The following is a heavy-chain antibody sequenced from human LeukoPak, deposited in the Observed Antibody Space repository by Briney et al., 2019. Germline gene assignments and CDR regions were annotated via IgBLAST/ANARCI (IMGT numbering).Heavy chain of an antibody. D-gene: IGHD1-26*01. V-gene: IGHV3-7*01. Sequence: GGSLRLSCAASGFTFSSYWMSWVRQAPGKGLEWEANIKQDGSEKYYVDSVKGRFTISRDNAKNSLYLQMNSLRAEDTAVYYCARDRSYSGSYYFDYWGQGTLVTVSS. J-gene: IGHJ4*02. CDR2: IKQDGSEK. CDR1: GFTFSSYW. CDR3: ARDRSYSGSYYFDY.